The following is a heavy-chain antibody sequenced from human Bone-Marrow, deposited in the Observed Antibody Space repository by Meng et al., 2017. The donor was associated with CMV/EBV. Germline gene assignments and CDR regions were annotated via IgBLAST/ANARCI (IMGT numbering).Heavy chain of an antibody. V-gene: IGHV4-61*01. J-gene: IGHJ2*01. CDR2: IYYSGSN. CDR1: GGSVSSGSYY. CDR3: SRENRPYWYFDL. Sequence: SETLSLTCTVSGGSVSSGSYYWSWIRQPPGKGLEWIGYIYYSGSNNYNPSLKSRVTISVDTSNNQFSLKRSSVTAADTAVYYCSRENRPYWYFDLWGRGTLVTVSS. D-gene: IGHD1-14*01.